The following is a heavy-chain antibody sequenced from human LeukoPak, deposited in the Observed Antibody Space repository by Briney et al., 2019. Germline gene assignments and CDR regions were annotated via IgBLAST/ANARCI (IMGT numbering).Heavy chain of an antibody. V-gene: IGHV4-31*03. CDR2: IYYSGIT. D-gene: IGHD4-23*01. CDR1: GDSISRGGYY. J-gene: IGHJ2*01. Sequence: SQTLSLTCTVSGDSISRGGYYWSWIRQHPGKGLEWIGYIYYSGITYYNASLKSRVTLSVDTSKNQFSLKLSSVTAADTAVYYCARATDGSNWMGWYFDLWGRGTLATVSS. CDR3: ARATDGSNWMGWYFDL.